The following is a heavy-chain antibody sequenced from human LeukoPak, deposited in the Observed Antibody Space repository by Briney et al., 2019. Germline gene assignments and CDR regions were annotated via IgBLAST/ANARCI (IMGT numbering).Heavy chain of an antibody. V-gene: IGHV3-53*01. CDR3: AREIGQLGGAFDI. CDR1: GFTVSTVY. Sequence: GGSLRLSCAASGFTVSTVYMTWVRQAPGKGLEWVSVIYGGPPAFYADSVKDRFTISRDNPKNTLNLQMNSLRAEDTAVYYCAREIGQLGGAFDIWGQGSMVTVSS. CDR2: IYGGPPA. J-gene: IGHJ3*02. D-gene: IGHD7-27*01.